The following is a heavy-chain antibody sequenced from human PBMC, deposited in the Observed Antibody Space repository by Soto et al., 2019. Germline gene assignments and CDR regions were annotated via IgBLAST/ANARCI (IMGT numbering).Heavy chain of an antibody. CDR1: GYTFTSYA. J-gene: IGHJ4*02. Sequence: QVQLVQSGAEVKKPGASVKVSCKASGYTFTSYAISWVRQAPGQGLEWMGWISAYNGNTNYAQKLQGRVTMTTDTTTTTDYMELSSRRSDDTAEYYCAKAGRPAGYWGQGTLVTVSS. CDR2: ISAYNGNT. CDR3: AKAGRPAGY. V-gene: IGHV1-18*01.